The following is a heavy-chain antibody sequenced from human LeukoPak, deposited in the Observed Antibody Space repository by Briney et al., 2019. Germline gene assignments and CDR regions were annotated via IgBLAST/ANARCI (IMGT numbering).Heavy chain of an antibody. CDR2: IIPILGIA. V-gene: IGHV1-69*04. J-gene: IGHJ6*02. Sequence: SVKVSCKASGGTFSSYAISWVRQAPGQGLEWMGRIIPILGIANYAQKFQGRVTITADKSTSTAYMELSSLRSEDTAVYYCAGEEGIAAAAAIYYYGMDVWGQGTTSTISS. CDR1: GGTFSSYA. CDR3: AGEEGIAAAAAIYYYGMDV. D-gene: IGHD6-13*01.